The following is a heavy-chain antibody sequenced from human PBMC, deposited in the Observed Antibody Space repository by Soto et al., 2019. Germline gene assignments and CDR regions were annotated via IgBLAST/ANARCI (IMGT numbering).Heavy chain of an antibody. CDR2: IDPSDSYT. CDR3: ARPLGGSSWSLYGLDV. Sequence: GESLKISCKGSGYSFTSYWISWVRQMPGKGLEWMGRIDPSDSYTNYSPSFQGHVPISADKSISTAYLQWSSLKASDTAMYYCARPLGGSSWSLYGLDVWGQGTTVTVSS. D-gene: IGHD6-13*01. V-gene: IGHV5-10-1*01. CDR1: GYSFTSYW. J-gene: IGHJ6*02.